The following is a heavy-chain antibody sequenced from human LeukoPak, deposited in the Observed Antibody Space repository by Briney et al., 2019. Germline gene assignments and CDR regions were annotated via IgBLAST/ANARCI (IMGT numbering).Heavy chain of an antibody. CDR3: ARDLTEYYYDSSGYYDY. D-gene: IGHD3-22*01. J-gene: IGHJ4*02. CDR1: GFTFSSYS. V-gene: IGHV3-21*01. CDR2: ISSSSSYI. Sequence: PGGSLRLSCAASGFTFSSYSMNWVRQAPGKGLEWVSSISSSSSYIYYADSVKGRFTISRDNAKNSLYLQMNSLRAEDTAVYYCARDLTEYYYDSSGYYDYWGQGTLVTVSS.